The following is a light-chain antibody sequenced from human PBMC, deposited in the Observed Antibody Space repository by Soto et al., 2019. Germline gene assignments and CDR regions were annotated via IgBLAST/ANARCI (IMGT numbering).Light chain of an antibody. CDR3: QQYNNWPLT. J-gene: IGKJ4*01. CDR2: GAS. CDR1: QSVSRN. V-gene: IGKV3-15*01. Sequence: VMTQFPATLSVSPGERTTLSCRASQSVSRNLAWYQQRPGQTPRLLFYGASTRATVIPARFSAGGSGTEFTLTISSLQSEDCAVYYCQQYNNWPLTFGGGTKVVI.